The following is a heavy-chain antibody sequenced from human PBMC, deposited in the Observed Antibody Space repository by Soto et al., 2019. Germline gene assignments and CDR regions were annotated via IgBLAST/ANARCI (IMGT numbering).Heavy chain of an antibody. CDR2: IYNTGST. J-gene: IGHJ4*02. D-gene: IGHD7-27*01. CDR1: GASISSGHYY. CDR3: ALALGHTTGLDY. Sequence: QVQLQESGPGLVKPLQTLSLTCSVSGASISSGHYYWTWIRQHPGKGLEWIGSIYNTGSTSYNPSLTSRLSISVDTSENHFSLRLFSVTVADTAVYYCALALGHTTGLDYWGQGSLVTVSS. V-gene: IGHV4-31*03.